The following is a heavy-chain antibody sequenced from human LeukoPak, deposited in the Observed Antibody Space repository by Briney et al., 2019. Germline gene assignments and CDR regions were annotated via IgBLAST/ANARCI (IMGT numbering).Heavy chain of an antibody. Sequence: GGSLRLSCAASGFTFSSYAMTWVRQAPGKGLEWVSVISGRGGSTYYADSVKGRFTISRDNSKNTLYLQMNSLRAEDTAVYYCAKDILTGWYYFDYWGQGTLVTVSS. CDR3: AKDILTGWYYFDY. CDR1: GFTFSSYA. V-gene: IGHV3-23*01. J-gene: IGHJ4*02. D-gene: IGHD3-9*01. CDR2: ISGRGGST.